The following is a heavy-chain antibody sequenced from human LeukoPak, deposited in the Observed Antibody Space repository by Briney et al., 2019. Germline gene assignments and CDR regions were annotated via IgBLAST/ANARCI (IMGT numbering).Heavy chain of an antibody. CDR3: ARDRRDGYNFDDVLFDY. J-gene: IGHJ4*02. D-gene: IGHD5-24*01. Sequence: SQTLSLTCTVSGGSISSGDYYWSWIRQPPGKGLEWIEYIYYSGSTYYNPSLKSRVTISVDTSKNQFSLKLSSVTAADTAVYYCARDRRDGYNFDDVLFDYWGQGTLVTVSS. CDR1: GGSISSGDYY. V-gene: IGHV4-30-4*01. CDR2: IYYSGST.